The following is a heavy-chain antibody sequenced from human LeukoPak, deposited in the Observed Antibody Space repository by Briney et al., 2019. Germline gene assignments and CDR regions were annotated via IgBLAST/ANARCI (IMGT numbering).Heavy chain of an antibody. V-gene: IGHV3-48*01. D-gene: IGHD3-22*01. CDR1: GFTFSSYA. Sequence: GRSLRLSCAASGFTFSSYAMHWVRQAPGKGLEWVSYISSSSSTIYYADSVKGRFTISRDNAKNSLYLQMNSLRAEDTAVYYCAGGSTYYDSSGQVPFDYWGQGTLVTVSS. J-gene: IGHJ4*02. CDR3: AGGSTYYDSSGQVPFDY. CDR2: ISSSSSTI.